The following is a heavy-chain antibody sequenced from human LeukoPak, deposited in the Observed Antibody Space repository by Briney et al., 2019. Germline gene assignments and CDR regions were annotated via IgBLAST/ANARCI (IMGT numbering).Heavy chain of an antibody. CDR3: ARGPTGGSGWSEKIDY. J-gene: IGHJ4*02. Sequence: QPGRSLRLSCAASGFTFNTYAMHWVRQAPGKGLEWVSIVWYDGVNKYYEDSVKGQFTISRDNSRSTLYLQMNSLRPEDTAVYYCARGPTGGSGWSEKIDYWGQGTLVTVSS. V-gene: IGHV3-33*01. CDR2: VWYDGVNK. D-gene: IGHD6-19*01. CDR1: GFTFNTYA.